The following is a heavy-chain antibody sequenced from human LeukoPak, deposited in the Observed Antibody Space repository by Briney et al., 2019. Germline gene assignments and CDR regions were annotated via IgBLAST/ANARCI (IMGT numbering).Heavy chain of an antibody. CDR3: ARGITRPYDSSGYYCEGPGSAILHNYYYYMDV. CDR2: IYYSGST. V-gene: IGHV4-31*03. CDR1: GGSISSGGYY. J-gene: IGHJ6*03. D-gene: IGHD3-22*01. Sequence: PSQTLSLTCTVSGGSISSGGYYWSWIRQHPGKGLEWIGYIYYSGSTYYNPSLKSRVTISVDTSKNQFSLKLSSVTAADTAVYYCARGITRPYDSSGYYCEGPGSAILHNYYYYMDVWGKGTTVTVSS.